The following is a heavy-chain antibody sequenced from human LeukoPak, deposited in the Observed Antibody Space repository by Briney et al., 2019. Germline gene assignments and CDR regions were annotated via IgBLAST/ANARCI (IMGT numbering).Heavy chain of an antibody. CDR1: GFTVSGNY. Sequence: TGGSLRLSCAASGFTVSGNYMSWVRQAPGKGLEWVSVIYSGGNTYYADSVKGRFTISRDNSKNTLYLQMNSLRAEDTAVYYCARSYSSSWFFAYWGQGTLVTVSS. CDR2: IYSGGNT. D-gene: IGHD6-13*01. V-gene: IGHV3-53*01. CDR3: ARSYSSSWFFAY. J-gene: IGHJ4*02.